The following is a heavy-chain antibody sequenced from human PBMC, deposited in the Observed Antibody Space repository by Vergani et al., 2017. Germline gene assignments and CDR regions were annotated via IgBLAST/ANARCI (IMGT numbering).Heavy chain of an antibody. CDR2: IIPIFGTA. CDR1: GGTFSSYA. CDR3: ERGGSVVGAYNWFDP. Sequence: QVQLVQSGAEVKKPGSSVKVSCKASGGTFSSYAISWVRQAPGQGLEWMGGIIPIFGTANSAQKIQGRVTITADESTRTAYMELSSLRSEDTVVYYCERGGSVVGAYNWFDPWGQGTLVTVSS. J-gene: IGHJ5*02. D-gene: IGHD1-26*01. V-gene: IGHV1-69*01.